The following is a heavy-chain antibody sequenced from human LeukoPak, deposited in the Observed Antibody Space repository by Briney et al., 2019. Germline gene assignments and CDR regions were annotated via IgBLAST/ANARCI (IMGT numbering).Heavy chain of an antibody. D-gene: IGHD1-14*01. Sequence: PGGSLRLSCAASGFTFSSYEMNWVRQAPGKGLEWVSYISSSGSTIYYADSVKGRFPISRDNAKNSLYLQMNSLRAEDTAVYYCARDHHALYYYYGMDVWGQGTTVTVSS. V-gene: IGHV3-48*03. CDR3: ARDHHALYYYYGMDV. CDR2: ISSSGSTI. CDR1: GFTFSSYE. J-gene: IGHJ6*02.